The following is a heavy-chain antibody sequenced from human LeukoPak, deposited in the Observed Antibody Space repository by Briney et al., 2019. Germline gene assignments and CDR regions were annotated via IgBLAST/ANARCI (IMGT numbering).Heavy chain of an antibody. J-gene: IGHJ4*02. Sequence: SETLSLTCTVSGGSISSYYWSWIRQPPGKGLEWIGYIYYSGSTNYNPSLKSRVTISVDTSKNQFSLKLSSVTAADTAVYYCASWYSSSWRPRFDYWGQGTLVTVSS. CDR1: GGSISSYY. V-gene: IGHV4-59*12. D-gene: IGHD6-13*01. CDR3: ASWYSSSWRPRFDY. CDR2: IYYSGST.